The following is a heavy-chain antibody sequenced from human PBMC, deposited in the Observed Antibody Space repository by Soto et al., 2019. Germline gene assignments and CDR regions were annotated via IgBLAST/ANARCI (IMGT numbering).Heavy chain of an antibody. D-gene: IGHD2-21*01. V-gene: IGHV3-23*01. CDR1: GFTFSSYA. J-gene: IGHJ4*02. CDR2: ISGSGGST. Sequence: EVQLLESGGGLVQPGGSLRLSCAASGFTFSSYAMSWVRQAPGKGMEWVAAISGSGGSTYYADSVKGRFTISRDNSKNTLYLHMISLSAEGAAVYYCSTDFVGSHADYFDYWGQGTLVTVSS. CDR3: STDFVGSHADYFDY.